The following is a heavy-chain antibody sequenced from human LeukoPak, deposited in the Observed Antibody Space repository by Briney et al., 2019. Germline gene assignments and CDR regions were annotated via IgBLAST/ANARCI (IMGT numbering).Heavy chain of an antibody. CDR1: GGSISSYY. J-gene: IGHJ5*02. CDR3: ARDRMPYSSSSWFDP. V-gene: IGHV4-59*01. CDR2: IYYSGST. Sequence: SSEALSLTCTVSGGSISSYYWSWIRQPPGKGLEWIGYIYYSGSTNYNPSLKSRVTISVDTSKNQFSLKLSSVTAADTAVYYCARDRMPYSSSSWFDPWGQGTLVTVSS. D-gene: IGHD6-6*01.